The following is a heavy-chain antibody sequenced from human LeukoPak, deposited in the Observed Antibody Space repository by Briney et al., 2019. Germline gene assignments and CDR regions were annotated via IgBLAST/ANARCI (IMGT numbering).Heavy chain of an antibody. CDR3: ARDLTSYYYDNNGAFDF. Sequence: SVKVSCKASGGTFSSYAINWVRQAPGQGLEWMGRIIPILDTRNYAQKFQGRVTITADKSTSTAYMELSSLRSEDTAVYYCARDLTSYYYDNNGAFDFWGQGTLVTVSS. D-gene: IGHD3-22*01. CDR2: IIPILDTR. CDR1: GGTFSSYA. V-gene: IGHV1-69*04. J-gene: IGHJ4*02.